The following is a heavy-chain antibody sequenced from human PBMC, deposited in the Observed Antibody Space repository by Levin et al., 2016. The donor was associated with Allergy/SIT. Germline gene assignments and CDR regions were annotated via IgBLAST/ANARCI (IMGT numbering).Heavy chain of an antibody. CDR1: GVSIRNYY. Sequence: SETLSLTCTVSGVSIRNYYWSWIRLPAGKGLEWIGRVHYTGATNYNPSFNNRLTMSVDTSQSQVFLRMDSVSAADTAVYYCAREPNFYGGSGPGGNWFYPWGQGVQVIVSS. D-gene: IGHD2/OR15-2a*01. J-gene: IGHJ5*02. V-gene: IGHV4-4*07. CDR3: AREPNFYGGSGPGGNWFYP. CDR2: VHYTGAT.